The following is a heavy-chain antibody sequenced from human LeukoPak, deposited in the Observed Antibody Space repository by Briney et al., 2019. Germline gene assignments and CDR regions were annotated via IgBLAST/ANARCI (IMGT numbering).Heavy chain of an antibody. Sequence: SETLSLTCTVSGYSIRSDYSWGWIRQPPGKGLEWIGNIHHSGSTYYNPSLKSRVSISIDTSKNQFSLKLTSVTAADTALYFCARDIDDVGALFDFWGQGTLVTVSS. CDR1: GYSIRSDYS. CDR2: IHHSGST. V-gene: IGHV4-38-2*02. J-gene: IGHJ4*02. D-gene: IGHD1-26*01. CDR3: ARDIDDVGALFDF.